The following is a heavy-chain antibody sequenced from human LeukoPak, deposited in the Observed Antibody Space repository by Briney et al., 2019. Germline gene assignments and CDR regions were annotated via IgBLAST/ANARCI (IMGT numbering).Heavy chain of an antibody. J-gene: IGHJ4*02. V-gene: IGHV4-34*01. CDR1: GGSFSGYY. D-gene: IGHD1-26*01. CDR3: ARGPGSYRGPIDY. CDR2: INHSGST. Sequence: SETLSLTCAVYGGSFSGYYWSWIRQPPGKGLEWIGEINHSGSTNYNPSLKSRVTISVDTSKNQFSLKLSSVTAADTAVYYCARGPGSYRGPIDYWGQGTLVTVSS.